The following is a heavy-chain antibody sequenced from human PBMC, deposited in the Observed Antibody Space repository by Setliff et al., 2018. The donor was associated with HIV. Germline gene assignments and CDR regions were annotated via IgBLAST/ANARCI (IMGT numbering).Heavy chain of an antibody. Sequence: ASVKVSCKASGGTFSNYAINWVRQAPGQGLEWMGGIIPIFGTANYAQKFQGRVTMTRDTSTSTVYMELSSLRSEDTAVYYCAREGSGWYLTSYYYYGMDVWGQGTTVTVSS. V-gene: IGHV1-69*05. J-gene: IGHJ6*02. D-gene: IGHD6-19*01. CDR3: AREGSGWYLTSYYYYGMDV. CDR1: GGTFSNYA. CDR2: IIPIFGTA.